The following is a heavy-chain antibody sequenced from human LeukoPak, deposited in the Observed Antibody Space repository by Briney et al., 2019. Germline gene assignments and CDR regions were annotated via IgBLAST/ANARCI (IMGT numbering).Heavy chain of an antibody. CDR1: GGSIRSYY. D-gene: IGHD2-21*01. CDR3: ARNYYDGDRYHHFDT. Sequence: SETLSLTCSVSGGSIRSYYWSWIRQPPGKGLEWIGYIYYTGSTNYNASLKSRVTISVDTSRNQFSLRLTSVTPADTAVYYCARNYYDGDRYHHFDTWGQGTLVTVSS. J-gene: IGHJ4*02. V-gene: IGHV4-59*01. CDR2: IYYTGST.